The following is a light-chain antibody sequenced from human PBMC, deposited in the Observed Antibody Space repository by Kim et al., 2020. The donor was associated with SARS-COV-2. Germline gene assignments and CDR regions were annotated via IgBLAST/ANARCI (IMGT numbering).Light chain of an antibody. J-gene: IGLJ3*02. CDR3: CSYAGTYTVWV. CDR2: DVS. V-gene: IGLV2-11*01. Sequence: SATTQCHEATSIFGDYNEVSWYQQHPGKAPKVMFYDVSTRPSGVPDRFSGSKSGNTASLTISGLQAEDEADYYCCSYAGTYTVWVFGGGTQLTVL. CDR1: TSIFGDYNE.